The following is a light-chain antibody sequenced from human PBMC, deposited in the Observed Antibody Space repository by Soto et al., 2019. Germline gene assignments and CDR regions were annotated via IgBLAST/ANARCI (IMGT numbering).Light chain of an antibody. CDR1: SSDVGSYNL. Sequence: QSVLTQPASVSGSPGQSITISCTGTSSDVGSYNLVSWYQQHPGKAPKLMIYEGSKRPSGVSNRFSGSKSGNTASLTISGLQAEDEADYYCCSYAGSSTHVVFGGGTKLNVL. J-gene: IGLJ2*01. V-gene: IGLV2-23*01. CDR3: CSYAGSSTHVV. CDR2: EGS.